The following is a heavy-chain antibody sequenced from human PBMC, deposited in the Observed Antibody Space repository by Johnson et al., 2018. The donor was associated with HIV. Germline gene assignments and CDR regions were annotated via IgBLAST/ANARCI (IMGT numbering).Heavy chain of an antibody. D-gene: IGHD6-13*01. V-gene: IGHV3-23*04. CDR2: ISGSGGST. CDR1: GFTFSSYA. Sequence: VLLVESGGGLVQPGGSLRLSCAASGFTFSSYAMSWVRQAPGKGLEWVSAISGSGGSTYYADSVKGRFTISRDNSKNTLYLQMNRLRAEDTAVYYCAKDLQQPQRGEHALAQDAFDIWGQGTMVTVSS. J-gene: IGHJ3*02. CDR3: AKDLQQPQRGEHALAQDAFDI.